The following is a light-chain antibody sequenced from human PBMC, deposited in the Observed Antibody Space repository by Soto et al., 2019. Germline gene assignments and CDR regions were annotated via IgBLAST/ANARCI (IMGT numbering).Light chain of an antibody. V-gene: IGLV1-40*01. CDR3: QSYDSGQSGHVL. Sequence: QLVLTQPPSVSGAPGQRVTISCTGNNSNIGAGYDVLWYQQLPGTAPRLLIYGNSNRPSGVPDRFAGSKSGTSASVVITGLQADDEADYYCQSYDSGQSGHVLFGGGTKLTVL. CDR2: GNS. CDR1: NSNIGAGYD. J-gene: IGLJ3*02.